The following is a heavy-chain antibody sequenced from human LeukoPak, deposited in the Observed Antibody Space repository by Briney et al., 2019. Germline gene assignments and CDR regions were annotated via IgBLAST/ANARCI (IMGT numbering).Heavy chain of an antibody. CDR3: ASGDRYYYDSSGYGEPFDY. Sequence: NPSETLSLTCAVYGGSFSGYYRSWIRQPPGKGLDWIGEINHSGSTNYNPSLKSRVTISVDTSKNQFSLMLSSVTAAHTAVYYCASGDRYYYDSSGYGEPFDYWGQGTLVTVSS. V-gene: IGHV4-34*01. CDR2: INHSGST. CDR1: GGSFSGYY. J-gene: IGHJ4*02. D-gene: IGHD3-22*01.